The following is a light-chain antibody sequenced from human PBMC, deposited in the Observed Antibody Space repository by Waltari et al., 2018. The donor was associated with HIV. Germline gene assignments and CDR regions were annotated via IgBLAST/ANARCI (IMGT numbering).Light chain of an antibody. V-gene: IGLV8-61*01. CDR2: NTD. CDR1: PGSVPTTYY. Sequence: QTVVTQEPSFSVSPGATAPLTCGFSPGSVPTTYYPRWHQPTPGQAPRTLIHNTDTRSSGVPDRFSGSIVGDKAVLTITGAQADDECDYYCALYMGSGVWVFGGGTTLTVL. CDR3: ALYMGSGVWV. J-gene: IGLJ3*02.